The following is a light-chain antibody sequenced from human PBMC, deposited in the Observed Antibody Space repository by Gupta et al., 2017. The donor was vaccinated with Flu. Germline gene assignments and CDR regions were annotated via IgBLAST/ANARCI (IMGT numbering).Light chain of an antibody. CDR2: KDT. CDR1: ALSKQY. Sequence: YQLTQAPAMSVSPGQTATIPCSGSALSKQYVYWYRQRPGQGPVLLIYKDTERASGIPDRISGSSSGTRVTLTIRGVQTEDEADYYCQSADNTGASRVFGGGT. J-gene: IGLJ3*02. CDR3: QSADNTGASRV. V-gene: IGLV3-25*02.